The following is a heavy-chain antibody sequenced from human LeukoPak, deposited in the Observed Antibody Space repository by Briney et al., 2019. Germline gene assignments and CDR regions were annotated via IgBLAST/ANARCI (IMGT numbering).Heavy chain of an antibody. Sequence: ASVKVSCKASGYTFTGYNMHWVRQAPGQGLEWMGWINPNRGGTNYAQKFQDRVTMTRDTSISTAYMELSRLRSDATAVFYCARDSVLLWFGESIRGWFDAWGQGTLVTVSS. CDR3: ARDSVLLWFGESIRGWFDA. J-gene: IGHJ5*02. V-gene: IGHV1-2*02. CDR2: INPNRGGT. CDR1: GYTFTGYN. D-gene: IGHD3-10*01.